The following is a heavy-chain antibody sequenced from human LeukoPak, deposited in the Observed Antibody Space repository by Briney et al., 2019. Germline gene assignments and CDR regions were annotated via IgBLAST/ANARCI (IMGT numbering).Heavy chain of an antibody. CDR3: ARATTIAPETLDY. CDR2: INQDGSAK. V-gene: IGHV3-7*01. J-gene: IGHJ4*02. CDR1: GFTFSTYW. D-gene: IGHD4-11*01. Sequence: GGSLRLSCAASGFTFSTYWMTWVRQAPGKGLEWVAHINQDGSAKNYVDSLKGRFTISRDNAKNSLFLQMNSLRADDAAVYYCARATTIAPETLDYWGQGTLVPVSS.